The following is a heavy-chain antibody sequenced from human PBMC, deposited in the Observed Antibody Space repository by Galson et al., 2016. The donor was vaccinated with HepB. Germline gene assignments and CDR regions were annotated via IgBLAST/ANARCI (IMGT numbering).Heavy chain of an antibody. CDR1: GYTFSNYW. CDR3: ARRVNSWSHHDY. Sequence: QSGAEVKKPGESLRISCNGSGYTFSNYWIGWVRQMPGKGLEWMGVIYPGDSDTRYSPSFQGQVTISVDKSIATAYLQWSSLEASDTAIYFCARRVNSWSHHDYWGQGTLVTASA. D-gene: IGHD6-13*01. CDR2: IYPGDSDT. J-gene: IGHJ4*02. V-gene: IGHV5-51*01.